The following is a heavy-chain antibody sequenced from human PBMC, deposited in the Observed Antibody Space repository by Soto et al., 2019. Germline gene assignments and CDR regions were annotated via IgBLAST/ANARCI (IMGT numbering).Heavy chain of an antibody. Sequence: EVQLVESGGGSVQPGRSLRLSCAASGFSFDDYGMHWVRQGPGKGLEWDSGISWNSGDIYYADSVKGRFTISRDNAKRSLYLLMYSLSTEDTALYYCAKDNDLDRDGPFDYWGQGILVTVSS. J-gene: IGHJ4*02. CDR1: GFSFDDYG. CDR3: AKDNDLDRDGPFDY. D-gene: IGHD2-2*03. CDR2: ISWNSGDI. V-gene: IGHV3-9*01.